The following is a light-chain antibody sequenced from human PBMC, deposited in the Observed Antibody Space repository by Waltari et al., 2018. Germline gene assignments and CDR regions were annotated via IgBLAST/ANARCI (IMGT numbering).Light chain of an antibody. Sequence: IQMTQSPSTLSASVGDRVTITCRASQSINNRLAWYQQKPGKAPNLLIYMASSLESGVPSRFSGSGSGTEFTLTIRSLQPNDFATYYCQQYNDFPFTFGPGTKVDVK. CDR1: QSINNR. CDR2: MAS. J-gene: IGKJ3*01. V-gene: IGKV1-5*03. CDR3: QQYNDFPFT.